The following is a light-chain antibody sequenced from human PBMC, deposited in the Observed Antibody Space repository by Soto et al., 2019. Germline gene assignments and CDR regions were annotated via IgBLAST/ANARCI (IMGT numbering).Light chain of an antibody. CDR1: QDISNY. V-gene: IGKV1-39*01. J-gene: IGKJ1*01. CDR2: DAS. Sequence: DIQMTQSPSSLCASVGDRVTITCQASQDISNYLNWYQQKPGKAPKLLIYDASNLETGVPSRFSGSGSGTDFTLTISSLQPEDFATYYCQQSYSTLWTFGQGTKVDIK. CDR3: QQSYSTLWT.